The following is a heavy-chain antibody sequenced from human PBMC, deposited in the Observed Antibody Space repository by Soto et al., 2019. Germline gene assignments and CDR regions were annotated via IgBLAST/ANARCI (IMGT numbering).Heavy chain of an antibody. CDR3: ARHGGTPLGIVGATDYYYGMDV. J-gene: IGHJ6*02. CDR1: GGSISSYY. V-gene: IGHV4-59*08. D-gene: IGHD1-26*01. CDR2: IYYSGST. Sequence: SETLSLTCTVSGGSISSYYWSWIRQPPGKGLEWIGYIYYSGSTNYNPSLKSRVTISVDTSKNQFSLKLSSVTAADTAGYYCARHGGTPLGIVGATDYYYGMDVWGQGTTATVSS.